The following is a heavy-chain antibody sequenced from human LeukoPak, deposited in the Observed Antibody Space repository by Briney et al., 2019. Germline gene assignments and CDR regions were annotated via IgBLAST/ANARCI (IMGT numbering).Heavy chain of an antibody. CDR3: AREYYYGSGSSFDY. J-gene: IGHJ4*02. D-gene: IGHD3-10*01. CDR1: GGSISSYY. Sequence: PSETLSLTCTVSGGSISSYYWSWIRQPPGKGLEWIGYIYYSGSTNYNPSLKGRVTISVDTSKNQFSLKLSSVTAADTAVYYCAREYYYGSGSSFDYWGQGTLVTVSS. V-gene: IGHV4-59*01. CDR2: IYYSGST.